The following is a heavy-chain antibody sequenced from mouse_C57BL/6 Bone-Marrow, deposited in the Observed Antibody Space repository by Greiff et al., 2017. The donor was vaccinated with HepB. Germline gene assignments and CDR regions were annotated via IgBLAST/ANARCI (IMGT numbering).Heavy chain of an antibody. CDR3: ARERGTTVVRYFDV. D-gene: IGHD1-1*01. V-gene: IGHV5-4*01. Sequence: EVQLVESGGGLVKPGGSLKLSCAASGFTFSSYAMSWVRQTPEKRLEWVATISDGGSYTYYPDNVKGRFTISRDNAKNNLYLQMSHLKSEDTAMYYCARERGTTVVRYFDVWGTGTTVTVSS. J-gene: IGHJ1*03. CDR2: ISDGGSYT. CDR1: GFTFSSYA.